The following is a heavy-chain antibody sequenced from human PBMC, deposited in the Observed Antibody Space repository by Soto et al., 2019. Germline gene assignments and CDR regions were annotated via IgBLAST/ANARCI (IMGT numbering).Heavy chain of an antibody. CDR2: ISYDGSNK. J-gene: IGHJ4*02. D-gene: IGHD6-6*01. V-gene: IGHV3-30*18. CDR3: AKATSIAARPLDY. Sequence: GGSLRLSCAASGFTFSSYGMHWVRQAPGKGLEWVAVISYDGSNKYYADSVKGRFTISRDNSKNTLYLQMNSLRAEDTAVYYCAKATSIAARPLDYWGQGTLVTVSS. CDR1: GFTFSSYG.